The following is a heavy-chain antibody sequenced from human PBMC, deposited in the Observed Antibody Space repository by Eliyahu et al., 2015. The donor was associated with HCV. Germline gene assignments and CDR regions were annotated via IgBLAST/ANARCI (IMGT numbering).Heavy chain of an antibody. D-gene: IGHD5-12*01. CDR1: GFTFSNAW. V-gene: IGHV3-15*01. Sequence: GLVKPGGSLRLSCAASGFTFSNAWMSWVRQAPGKGLEWVGRIKSKTDGGTTDYAAPVKGRFTISRDDSKNTLYLQMNSLKTEDTAVYYCVSRSGYDGFDYWGQGTLVTVSS. CDR2: IKSKTDGGTT. CDR3: VSRSGYDGFDY. J-gene: IGHJ4*02.